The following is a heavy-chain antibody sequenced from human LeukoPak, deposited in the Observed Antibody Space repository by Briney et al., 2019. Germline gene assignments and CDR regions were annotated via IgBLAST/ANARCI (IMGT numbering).Heavy chain of an antibody. J-gene: IGHJ1*01. CDR2: ISSTSSVI. CDR3: ASLGAEWELLRAVEYFQH. Sequence: GGSLRLSCAASGSTFSSHTMNWVRQAPGKGLEWVSYISSTSSVIYYADSVKGRFTISRDNAKSSLYLQMNSLRAEDTAVYYCASLGAEWELLRAVEYFQHWGQGTLVTVSS. CDR1: GSTFSSHT. V-gene: IGHV3-48*04. D-gene: IGHD1-26*01.